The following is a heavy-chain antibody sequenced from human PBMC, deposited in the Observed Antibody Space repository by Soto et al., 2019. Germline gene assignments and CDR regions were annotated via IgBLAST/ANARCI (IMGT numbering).Heavy chain of an antibody. J-gene: IGHJ6*02. CDR2: IIPIFGTA. Sequence: GASVKVSCKASGGTFSSYAISWVRQAPGQGLEWMGGIIPIFGTANYAQKFQGRVTITADESTSTAYMELSSLRSEDTAVYYCARDPAWVPAVISFPSYGMDVWGQGTTVTVSS. CDR1: GGTFSSYA. D-gene: IGHD2-2*01. V-gene: IGHV1-69*13. CDR3: ARDPAWVPAVISFPSYGMDV.